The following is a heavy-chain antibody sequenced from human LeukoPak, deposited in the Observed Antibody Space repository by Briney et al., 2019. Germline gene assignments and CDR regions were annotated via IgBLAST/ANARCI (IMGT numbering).Heavy chain of an antibody. CDR1: GFTFSSYA. V-gene: IGHV3-23*01. D-gene: IGHD3-16*01. CDR2: INYSGGST. J-gene: IGHJ5*02. Sequence: GGSLRLSCAASGFTFSSYAMSWVRQAPGKGLEWVSTINYSGGSTYYADSVKGRFTIPRDNSKNTLYLQMNSLRAEDTAVYYCANSLTNWFAPWSQGTLVTVSS. CDR3: ANSLTNWFAP.